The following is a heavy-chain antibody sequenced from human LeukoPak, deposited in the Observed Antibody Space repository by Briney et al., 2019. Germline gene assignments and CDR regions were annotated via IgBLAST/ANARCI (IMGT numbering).Heavy chain of an antibody. Sequence: ASVKVSCKTSGYIFARYTMHWLRQAPGQSLEWMGWINGDNGNTKYSEKFQGRVTITRDTSASSAYMELSSLRSEDTAVYYCARSSSGTYHYWGQGTLVTVSS. J-gene: IGHJ4*02. CDR3: ARSSSGTYHY. CDR2: INGDNGNT. D-gene: IGHD3-10*01. V-gene: IGHV1-3*01. CDR1: GYIFARYT.